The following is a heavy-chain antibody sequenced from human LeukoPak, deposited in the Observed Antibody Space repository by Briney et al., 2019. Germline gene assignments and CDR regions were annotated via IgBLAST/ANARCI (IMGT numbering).Heavy chain of an antibody. CDR2: INPSGGST. CDR3: ARVVLSAERGFGWFDP. J-gene: IGHJ5*02. Sequence: ASMKVSCKASGYTFTSYYMHWVRQAPGQGLEWMGIINPSGGSTSYAQKFQGRVTMTRDMSTSTVYMELSSLRSEDTAVYYCARVVLSAERGFGWFDPWGQGTLVTVSS. V-gene: IGHV1-46*01. CDR1: GYTFTSYY. D-gene: IGHD2-8*01.